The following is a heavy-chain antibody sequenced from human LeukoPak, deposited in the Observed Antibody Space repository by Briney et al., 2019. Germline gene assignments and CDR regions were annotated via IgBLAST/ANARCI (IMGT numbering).Heavy chain of an antibody. D-gene: IGHD1-26*01. CDR2: INHSGST. Sequence: SETLSLTCAVYGGSFSAYYWSWIRQPPGKGLEWIGEINHSGSTNYNPSLKSRVTISVDTSKNQFSLKLSSVTAADTAVYYCARGLGSFNWYFDLWGRGTLVTVSS. V-gene: IGHV4-34*01. CDR3: ARGLGSFNWYFDL. CDR1: GGSFSAYY. J-gene: IGHJ2*01.